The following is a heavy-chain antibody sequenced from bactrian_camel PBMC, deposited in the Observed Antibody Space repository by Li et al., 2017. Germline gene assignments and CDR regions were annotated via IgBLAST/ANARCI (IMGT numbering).Heavy chain of an antibody. Sequence: VQLVESGGGLVQPGGSLRLSCAGSGFTTSNYWIYWVRQAPGKGLEWIAGIAHDDRSTYYADSMKGRFTISRDNANNMVYLQLNSLKTEDAAMYYCSKDGGSWYHPADFGYWGQGTQVTVS. D-gene: IGHD6*01. CDR1: GFTTSNYW. CDR3: SKDGGSWYHPADFGY. CDR2: IAHDDRST. V-gene: IGHV3S1*01. J-gene: IGHJ6*01.